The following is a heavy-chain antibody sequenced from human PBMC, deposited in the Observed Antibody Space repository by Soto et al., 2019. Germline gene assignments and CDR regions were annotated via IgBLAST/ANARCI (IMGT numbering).Heavy chain of an antibody. J-gene: IGHJ4*02. CDR2: ISGNGGRT. CDR3: AKADRAYYEILSGHDY. CDR1: GFTFDSYA. V-gene: IGHV3-23*01. Sequence: GGSLRLSCAASGFTFDSYAMTWVRQAPGKGLEWVSSISGNGGRTFYADSVKGRFTISRDNYKNTLHLQMNSLRADDTAIYYCAKADRAYYEILSGHDYWGQGPRVTVSS. D-gene: IGHD3-9*01.